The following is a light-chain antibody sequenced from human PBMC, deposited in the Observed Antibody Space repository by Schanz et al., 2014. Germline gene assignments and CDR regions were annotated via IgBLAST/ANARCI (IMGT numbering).Light chain of an antibody. J-gene: IGKJ1*01. CDR3: QQYGSSPWT. CDR2: AAS. Sequence: DIQMTQSPSSLSAPVGDRITLTCRASQSVNNYLNWYQQKPGKVPNLLIYAASTLQSGVPSRFSGSGSGTDFTLTISRLEPEDFAVYYCQQYGSSPWTFGQGTKVEIK. V-gene: IGKV1-27*01. CDR1: QSVNNY.